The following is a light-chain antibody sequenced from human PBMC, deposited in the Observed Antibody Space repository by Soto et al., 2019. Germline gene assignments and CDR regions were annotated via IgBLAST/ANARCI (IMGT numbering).Light chain of an antibody. Sequence: IVMTQSPATLSVSPGERVTLSCRASQSISSNLAWYQYIVGQAPRLLIYSASTRATGIPARFSGSGSGTEFTLTISSLQSEDYAVYYCQQYNNWPPWTFCQGTKVEIK. CDR2: SAS. CDR1: QSISSN. CDR3: QQYNNWPPWT. J-gene: IGKJ1*01. V-gene: IGKV3-15*01.